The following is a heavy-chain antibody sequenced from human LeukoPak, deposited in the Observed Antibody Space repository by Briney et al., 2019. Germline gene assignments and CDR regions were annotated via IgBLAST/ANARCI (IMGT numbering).Heavy chain of an antibody. V-gene: IGHV4-59*01. J-gene: IGHJ4*02. CDR3: ARDRSPSGYSSSWYPLDY. D-gene: IGHD6-13*01. Sequence: SETLSLTCTVSGGSISSYYWSWIRQPPGKGLEWIGYIYYSGSTNYNPSLKSRVTISVDTSKDQFSLKLSSVTAADTAVYYCARDRSPSGYSSSWYPLDYWGQGTLVTVSS. CDR2: IYYSGST. CDR1: GGSISSYY.